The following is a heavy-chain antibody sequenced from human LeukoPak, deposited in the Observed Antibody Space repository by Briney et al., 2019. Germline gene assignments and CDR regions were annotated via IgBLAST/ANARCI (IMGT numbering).Heavy chain of an antibody. D-gene: IGHD2-2*01. CDR3: ANLPGIVVVPAAIQEFDY. CDR1: GFTFSSYA. V-gene: IGHV3-23*01. J-gene: IGHJ4*02. CDR2: ISGSGGST. Sequence: GGSLRLSCAASGFTFSSYAMSWVRQAPGKGLEWVSAISGSGGSTYYADSVKGRFTISRDNSKNTLYLQMNSLRAEDTAVYYCANLPGIVVVPAAIQEFDYWGQGTLVTVSS.